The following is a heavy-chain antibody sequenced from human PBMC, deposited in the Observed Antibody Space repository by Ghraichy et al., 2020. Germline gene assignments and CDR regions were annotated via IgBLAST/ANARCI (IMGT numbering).Heavy chain of an antibody. V-gene: IGHV4-59*01. CDR1: GGSITSNC. Sequence: SETLSLTCTVSGGSITSNCWSWIRQPPGKGLEWIAYIYDRGNTNYNPSLKSRVTISVDTSKNQLSLKLSSVTAADTAVYYCARTTRRKRIGVVGRSLEGLYFDYWGQATLVTVSS. D-gene: IGHD6-19*01. CDR3: ARTTRRKRIGVVGRSLEGLYFDY. J-gene: IGHJ4*02. CDR2: IYDRGNT.